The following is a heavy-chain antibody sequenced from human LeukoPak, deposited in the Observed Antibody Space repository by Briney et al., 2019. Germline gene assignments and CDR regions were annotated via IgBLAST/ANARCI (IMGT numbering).Heavy chain of an antibody. CDR1: GGSFSGYY. Sequence: KPSETLSLTCAVYGGSFSGYYWSWIRQPPGKGLEWIGEINHGGSTDYNPSLKSRVTMSVDTSKNQFSLNLNSLTAADTAVYYCARGRYYFDSSGSFHYWGQGTLVTVSS. CDR3: ARGRYYFDSSGSFHY. D-gene: IGHD3-22*01. V-gene: IGHV4-34*01. J-gene: IGHJ4*02. CDR2: INHGGST.